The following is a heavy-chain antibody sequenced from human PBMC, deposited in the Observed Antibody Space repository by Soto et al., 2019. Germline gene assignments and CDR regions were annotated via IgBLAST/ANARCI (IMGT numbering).Heavy chain of an antibody. CDR1: GGSISSGGYY. J-gene: IGHJ4*02. V-gene: IGHV4-31*03. D-gene: IGHD2-15*01. Sequence: QVQLQESGPGLVKPSQTLSLTCTVSGGSISSGGYYWSWIRQHPGKGLEWIGYIYYSGSTYYNPSLKSRVTISVDTSKNQFALKLSSVTAADTAVYYCARDGYCSGGSCTRGVFDYWGQGTLVTVSS. CDR2: IYYSGST. CDR3: ARDGYCSGGSCTRGVFDY.